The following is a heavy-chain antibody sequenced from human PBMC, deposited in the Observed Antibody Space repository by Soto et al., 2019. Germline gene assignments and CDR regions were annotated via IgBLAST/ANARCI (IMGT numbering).Heavy chain of an antibody. J-gene: IGHJ6*02. Sequence: QVQLVELGGGVVPPGGSLRLSCVASGFIFSSYGMYWVRQAPGKGLEWVGVIWYDGSNKYYGDSVKGRFTISRDNSKNTLYLQMSSLRAEDTAVYYCAREPYSNYVMDVWGQGTTVTVSS. CDR1: GFIFSSYG. CDR3: AREPYSNYVMDV. D-gene: IGHD4-4*01. V-gene: IGHV3-33*01. CDR2: IWYDGSNK.